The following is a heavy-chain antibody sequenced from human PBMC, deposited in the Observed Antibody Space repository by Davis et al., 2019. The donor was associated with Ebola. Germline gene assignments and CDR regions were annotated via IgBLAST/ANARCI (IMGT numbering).Heavy chain of an antibody. J-gene: IGHJ4*02. CDR1: GFSVSTNY. CDR3: AKVYVDIVATMAIDY. Sequence: GESLKISCAVSGFSVSTNYINWVRQAPGKGLEYVSDLYPDSRAFYVDSVKGRFTISRDISENTLYLQMNSLKTEDTAVYYCAKVYVDIVATMAIDYWGQGTLVTVSS. D-gene: IGHD5-12*01. CDR2: LYPDSRA. V-gene: IGHV3-53*01.